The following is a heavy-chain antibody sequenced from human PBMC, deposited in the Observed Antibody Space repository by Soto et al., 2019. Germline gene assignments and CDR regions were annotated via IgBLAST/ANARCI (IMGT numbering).Heavy chain of an antibody. V-gene: IGHV3-30*18. D-gene: IGHD4-17*01. CDR2: ISYDGSNK. CDR3: AKDDYGDYWYYFDY. CDR1: GFTFSSYG. J-gene: IGHJ4*02. Sequence: QVQLVESGGGVVQPGRSLRLSCAASGFTFSSYGMHWVRQAPGKGLEWVAVISYDGSNKYYADSVKGRFTISRDNSKNTLYLQMNSLRAEDTAVYYCAKDDYGDYWYYFDYWGQGTLVTVSS.